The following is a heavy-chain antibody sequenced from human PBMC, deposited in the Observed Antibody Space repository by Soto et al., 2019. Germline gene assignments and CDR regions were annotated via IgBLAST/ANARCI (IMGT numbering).Heavy chain of an antibody. CDR2: ISGGGSYI. V-gene: IGHV3-21*06. Sequence: GGSLRLSCSASGFTFSDENMSWVRQVPGKGREWVSGISGGGSYIFYADSVQGRFSISRDNPKNSLFLEMNSLRVEDTAVYYCARDSDCHSTSCFFPPHVWGQGTTVTVSS. CDR1: GFTFSDEN. J-gene: IGHJ6*02. CDR3: ARDSDCHSTSCFFPPHV. D-gene: IGHD2-2*01.